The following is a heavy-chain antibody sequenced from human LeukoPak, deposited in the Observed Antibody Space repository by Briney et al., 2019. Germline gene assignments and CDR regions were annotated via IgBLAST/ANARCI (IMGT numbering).Heavy chain of an antibody. Sequence: APVKVSCKASGYTFTNHGIAWVRQAPGQGLEWMGWISCYNGDTRYGQKLQGRVTMSTDTSTTTAYMELTSLRSDDTAVYYCARDPSNTSGWSPYFDFWGQGTLVTVSS. CDR1: GYTFTNHG. CDR2: ISCYNGDT. J-gene: IGHJ4*02. V-gene: IGHV1-18*01. CDR3: ARDPSNTSGWSPYFDF. D-gene: IGHD6-19*01.